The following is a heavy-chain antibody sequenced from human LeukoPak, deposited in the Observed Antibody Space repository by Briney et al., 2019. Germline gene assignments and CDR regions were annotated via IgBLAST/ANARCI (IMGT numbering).Heavy chain of an antibody. CDR2: IKQDGSEK. V-gene: IGHV3-7*03. Sequence: GGSLRLSCAASGFTFSSYWMSWVRQAPGKGLEWVANIKQDGSEKYYVDSVKGRFTISRDNAKNSLYLQMNSLRAEDTAVYYCAKKSPIFGVVIPLFDYWGQGTLASISS. J-gene: IGHJ4*02. CDR1: GFTFSSYW. D-gene: IGHD3-3*01. CDR3: AKKSPIFGVVIPLFDY.